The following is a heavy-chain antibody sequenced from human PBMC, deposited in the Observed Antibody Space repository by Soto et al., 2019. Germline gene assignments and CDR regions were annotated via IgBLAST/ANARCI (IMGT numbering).Heavy chain of an antibody. CDR3: ASRYLEYCSSASCSAPYDF. Sequence: VGSRRRACATSRFNFSTYCMTWVHQAPGKGLEWVANIKQDGSEKYYVDSVKGRFTISRDNTKKSLYLQMNSLRAEDTAVYYCASRYLEYCSSASCSAPYDFWGQGTLVTVSX. CDR2: IKQDGSEK. J-gene: IGHJ4*02. D-gene: IGHD2-2*01. V-gene: IGHV3-7*05. CDR1: RFNFSTYC.